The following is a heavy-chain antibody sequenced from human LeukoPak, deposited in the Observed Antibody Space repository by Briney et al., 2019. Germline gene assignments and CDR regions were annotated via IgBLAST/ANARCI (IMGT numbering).Heavy chain of an antibody. CDR2: ITGSGGTT. CDR1: GFDFSTYA. CDR3: AKHATEGGSSSTSSWDY. D-gene: IGHD2-2*01. V-gene: IGHV3-23*01. Sequence: GGSLRLSCAASGFDFSTYAINWVRQAPGKGLNWVSTITGSGGTTYYADSVKGRFTISRDNSKNTLVLQMHSLRAEDTAIYYCAKHATEGGSSSTSSWDYWGQGTLVTVSS. J-gene: IGHJ4*02.